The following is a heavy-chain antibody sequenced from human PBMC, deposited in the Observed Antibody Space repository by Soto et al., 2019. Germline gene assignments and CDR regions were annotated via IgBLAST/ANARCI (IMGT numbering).Heavy chain of an antibody. CDR2: IIPIFGTT. J-gene: IGHJ5*02. CDR1: EGTFSNYA. V-gene: IGHV1-69*15. CDR3: AKEGGADGYCGNGLDP. D-gene: IGHD6-25*01. Sequence: QVQLVQSGAEVQKPGSSVKVSCKASEGTFSNYAITWVRQAPGQGLEWVARIIPIFGTTNVAKKFQGRVKITEDESTTTDYKELSGLRPNDTAVYYCAKEGGADGYCGNGLDPWGKGTLVTVSS.